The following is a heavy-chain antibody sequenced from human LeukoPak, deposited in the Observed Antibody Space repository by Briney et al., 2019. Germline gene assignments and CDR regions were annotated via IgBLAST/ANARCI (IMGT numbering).Heavy chain of an antibody. CDR2: INSDGSST. D-gene: IGHD4-17*01. CDR3: ARDTDTVTTILDY. J-gene: IGHJ4*02. Sequence: GGSLRLSCAASGFTFSSYWMHWVRQAPGKGLEWVSRINSDGSSTSYADSVKGRFTISRDNAKNTLYLQMNSLRAEDTAVYYCARDTDTVTTILDYWGQGTPVTVSS. V-gene: IGHV3-74*01. CDR1: GFTFSSYW.